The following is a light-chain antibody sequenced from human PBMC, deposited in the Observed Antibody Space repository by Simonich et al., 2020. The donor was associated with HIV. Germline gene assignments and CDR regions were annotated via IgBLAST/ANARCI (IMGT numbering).Light chain of an antibody. J-gene: IGKJ1*01. V-gene: IGKV4-1*01. CDR3: QQYYSTPT. Sequence: DIVITQSADSLAVSLGERATINCKSSQLLLYIFNNKNYLAWYQQKPGQPPQLLIYWASPRESGVPDRFSGSGSGTDFTLTSSSLQAEDVAVYYCQQYYSTPTFGQGTKVEIK. CDR1: QLLLYIFNNKNY. CDR2: WAS.